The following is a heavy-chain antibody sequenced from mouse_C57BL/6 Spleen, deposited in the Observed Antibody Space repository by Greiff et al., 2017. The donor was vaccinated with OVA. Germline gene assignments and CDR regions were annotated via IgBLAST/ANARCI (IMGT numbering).Heavy chain of an antibody. CDR1: GFSLTSYG. CDR3: ASYYGSSYLEYSMDY. V-gene: IGHV2-2*01. J-gene: IGHJ4*01. D-gene: IGHD1-1*01. Sequence: QVQLKQSGPGLVQPSQSLSITCTVSGFSLTSYGVHWVRQSPGKGLEWLGVIWSGGSTDYNAAFISRLSISKDNSKSQVFFKMNSLQADDTAIYYCASYYGSSYLEYSMDYWGKGASVTVSS. CDR2: IWSGGST.